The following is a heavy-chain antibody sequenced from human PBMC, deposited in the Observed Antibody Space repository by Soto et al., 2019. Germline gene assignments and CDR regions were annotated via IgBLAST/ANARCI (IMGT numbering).Heavy chain of an antibody. Sequence: SGPTLVNPTQTLTLTCTFSGFSLSTSGVGVGWIRQPPGKALEWLALIYWNNDKRYSPSLKSRLTITKDTSKNQVVLTMTNMDPVDTATYYCVHILPDLDFYSGYDEGKVDYYYYGMDVWGQGT. J-gene: IGHJ6*02. CDR3: VHILPDLDFYSGYDEGKVDYYYYGMDV. CDR2: IYWNNDK. CDR1: GFSLSTSGVG. D-gene: IGHD5-12*01. V-gene: IGHV2-5*01.